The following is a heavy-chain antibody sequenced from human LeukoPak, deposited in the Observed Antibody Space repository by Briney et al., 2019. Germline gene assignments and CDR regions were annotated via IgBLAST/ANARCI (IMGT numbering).Heavy chain of an antibody. D-gene: IGHD3-3*01. J-gene: IGHJ6*02. CDR2: ISGSGGST. CDR3: AKSWGVTIKYYYGMDV. V-gene: IGHV3-23*01. Sequence: GGSLRLSCAASGFTFSSYWMSWVRQAPGKGLEWVSAISGSGGSTYYADSVKGRFTISRDNSKNTLYLQMNSLRAEDTAVYYCAKSWGVTIKYYYGMDVWGQGTTVTVSS. CDR1: GFTFSSYW.